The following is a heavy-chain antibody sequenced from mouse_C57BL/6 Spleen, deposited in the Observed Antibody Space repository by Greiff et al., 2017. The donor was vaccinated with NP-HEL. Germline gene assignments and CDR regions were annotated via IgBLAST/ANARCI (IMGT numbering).Heavy chain of an antibody. D-gene: IGHD1-1*01. J-gene: IGHJ3*01. CDR3: ARLGLITTPFAY. Sequence: QVQLKQSGAELVRPGSSVKLSCKASGYTFTSYWMDWVKQRPGQGLEWIGNIYPSDGETHYNQKFKDKATLTVDKSSSTASMQLSSLTSEDSAVYYCARLGLITTPFAYWGQGTLVTVSA. V-gene: IGHV1-61*01. CDR2: IYPSDGET. CDR1: GYTFTSYW.